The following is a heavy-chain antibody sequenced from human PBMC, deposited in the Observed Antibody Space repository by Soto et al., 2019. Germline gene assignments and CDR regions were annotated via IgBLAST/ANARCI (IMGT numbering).Heavy chain of an antibody. CDR1: GGSIRSGGYY. J-gene: IGHJ4*02. V-gene: IGHV4-31*03. Sequence: QVQLQESGPGLVKPSQTLSLTCTVSGGSIRSGGYYWSWIRQHPGKGLEWIGYIYYSGSTYYNPSLKRRVTISVDTSKNQFSLKLSSVTAVDTALYYCAREGGIVGATAADYWGQGTLVTVSS. CDR3: AREGGIVGATAADY. D-gene: IGHD1-26*01. CDR2: IYYSGST.